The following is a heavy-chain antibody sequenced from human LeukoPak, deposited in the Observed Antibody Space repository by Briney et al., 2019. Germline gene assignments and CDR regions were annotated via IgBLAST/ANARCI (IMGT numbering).Heavy chain of an antibody. CDR3: ARGLILAAAGTGNFGY. Sequence: GGSLRLSCAASGFTFSSYAMHWVRQAPGKGLEWVAVISYDGSNKYYADSVKGRFTISRDNSKNTLYLQMNSLRAEDTAVYYCARGLILAAAGTGNFGYWGQGTLVTVSS. J-gene: IGHJ4*02. CDR2: ISYDGSNK. V-gene: IGHV3-30-3*01. CDR1: GFTFSSYA. D-gene: IGHD6-13*01.